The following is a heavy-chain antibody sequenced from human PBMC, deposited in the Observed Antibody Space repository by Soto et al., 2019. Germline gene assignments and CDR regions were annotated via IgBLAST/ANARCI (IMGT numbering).Heavy chain of an antibody. V-gene: IGHV3-23*01. CDR1: GFTFYNYA. CDR2: ISGGGDGT. J-gene: IGHJ3*01. D-gene: IGHD2-8*01. CDR3: AKKGLGSLATYCTTGDCHYAFDV. Sequence: EVQLLESGGGLVRPGGSLRLSCAASGFTFYNYAMNWVRQAPGKGLEWVSTISGGGDGTYYADSVKGRFTISRDNSRNTVYLQMISLRAEDTAVYYCAKKGLGSLATYCTTGDCHYAFDVWGQGTLDTVSS.